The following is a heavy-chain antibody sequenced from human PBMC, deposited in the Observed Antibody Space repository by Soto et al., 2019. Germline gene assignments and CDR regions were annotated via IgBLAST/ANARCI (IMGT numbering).Heavy chain of an antibody. Sequence: PGGSLRLSCAASGFTFNNYAMRWVRQAPGEGLEWVAAISGSGGTTYYADSVKGRFTISRDNSRTTVYLQTNRLRAEDTAVYYCAKEGHFGGNSYDQLYYFDYCGQGTMLTVST. V-gene: IGHV3-23*01. D-gene: IGHD5-18*01. J-gene: IGHJ4*02. CDR3: AKEGHFGGNSYDQLYYFDY. CDR1: GFTFNNYA. CDR2: ISGSGGTT.